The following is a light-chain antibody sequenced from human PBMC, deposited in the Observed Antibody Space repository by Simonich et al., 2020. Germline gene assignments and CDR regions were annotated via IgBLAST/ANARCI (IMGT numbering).Light chain of an antibody. CDR1: QSISSW. Sequence: DIQMNQSPSTLSASVGDRVTITCRASQSISSWLTWYQQKPGKAPKLLIYKASSFESGVPSRFSGSGSGTEFTLTISSLQPDDFATYYCQQYNSYSRTFGQGTKVEIK. CDR3: QQYNSYSRT. J-gene: IGKJ1*01. CDR2: KAS. V-gene: IGKV1-5*03.